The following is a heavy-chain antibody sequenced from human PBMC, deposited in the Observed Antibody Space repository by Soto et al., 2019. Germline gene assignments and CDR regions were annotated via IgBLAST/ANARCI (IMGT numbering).Heavy chain of an antibody. D-gene: IGHD1-26*01. J-gene: IGHJ5*02. V-gene: IGHV4-59*12. CDR3: ARERETRGFDP. CDR2: IYHSGST. CDR1: GGSISSYY. Sequence: SETLSLTCTVSGGSISSYYWSWIRQPPGKGLEWIGYIYHSGSTYYNPSLKSRVTISVDRSKNQFSLKLSSVTAADTAVYYCARERETRGFDPWGQGTLVTVSS.